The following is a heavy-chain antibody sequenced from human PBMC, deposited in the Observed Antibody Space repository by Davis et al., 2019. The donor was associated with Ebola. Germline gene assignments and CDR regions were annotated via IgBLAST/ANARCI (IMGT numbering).Heavy chain of an antibody. CDR3: ARLDGPYSSSPWYFDF. Sequence: KVSCKGSDNTFTSYWIGWVRQMPGKGLEWMGILYPGDSDTRYSPSFQGQVTISADKSISTAYLQWSSLKASDTAMYFCARLDGPYSSSPWYFDFWGQGTLVTVSS. D-gene: IGHD6-6*01. J-gene: IGHJ4*02. V-gene: IGHV5-51*01. CDR2: LYPGDSDT. CDR1: DNTFTSYW.